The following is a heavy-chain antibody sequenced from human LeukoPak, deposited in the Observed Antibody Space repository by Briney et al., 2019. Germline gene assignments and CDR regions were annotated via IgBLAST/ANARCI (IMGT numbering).Heavy chain of an antibody. V-gene: IGHV1-2*02. J-gene: IGHJ4*02. D-gene: IGHD5-24*01. CDR2: ITPSGDT. CDR3: ARDRYGDGFAHFDY. Sequence: ASVKVSCKASGYTFSSYAMHWVRQAPGQGLEWMGWITPSGDTNYAQKFQGRVAITRDTSITTAYMDLSRLTSDDTAAYYCARDRYGDGFAHFDYWGQGALVTVSS. CDR1: GYTFSSYA.